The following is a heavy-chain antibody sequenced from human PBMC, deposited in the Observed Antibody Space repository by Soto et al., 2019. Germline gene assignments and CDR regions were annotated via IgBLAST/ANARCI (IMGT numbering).Heavy chain of an antibody. J-gene: IGHJ4*02. CDR2: INYSGST. D-gene: IGHD3-10*01. CDR1: GGSISSYY. CDR3: ARGRRYYYGSGSYYDITYLDY. V-gene: IGHV4-59*01. Sequence: LSLACTVSGGSISSYYWSWIRQPPGKGLEWIGYINYSGSTNYNPSLKSRVTISVDTSKNQFSLKLSSVTAADTAVYYCARGRRYYYGSGSYYDITYLDYWGLGTLVTGSS.